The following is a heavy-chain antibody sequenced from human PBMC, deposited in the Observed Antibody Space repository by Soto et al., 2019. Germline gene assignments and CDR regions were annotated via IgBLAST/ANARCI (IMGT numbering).Heavy chain of an antibody. CDR3: ARSFDYGYIHH. J-gene: IGHJ4*02. D-gene: IGHD3-10*01. V-gene: IGHV3-53*02. CDR1: GFTVTSDY. CDR2: IYAGGST. Sequence: EVQLVETGGGLTQPGGSLRLSCETSGFTVTSDYMSWVRQAPGKGLEWVSIIYAGGSTYYADSVRGRFTISSDNSRNTLYLQMNSLRVEDTAVYYCARSFDYGYIHHWGQGTLVTVSS.